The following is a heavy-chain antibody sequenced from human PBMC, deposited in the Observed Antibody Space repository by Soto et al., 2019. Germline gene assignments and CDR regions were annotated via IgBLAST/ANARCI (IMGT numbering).Heavy chain of an antibody. V-gene: IGHV3-74*01. J-gene: IGHJ4*02. CDR3: TRGHRTTSTGTGAF. CDR1: GFTFRMYW. Sequence: GGSLRLSCAASGFTFRMYWMHWVRQVPGKGPEWVSRINDDGISTNYADSVKGRFTISRDNAKNTLYLQMNALRVEDTGVYYCTRGHRTTSTGTGAFWGQGTLVTVSS. D-gene: IGHD1-1*01. CDR2: INDDGIST.